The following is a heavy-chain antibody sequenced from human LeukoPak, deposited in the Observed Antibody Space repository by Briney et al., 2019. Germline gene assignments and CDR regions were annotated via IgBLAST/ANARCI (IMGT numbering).Heavy chain of an antibody. D-gene: IGHD6-13*01. CDR3: ARDLGSSWSDMHFDY. J-gene: IGHJ4*02. V-gene: IGHV1-18*01. CDR1: GYTLTSYG. CDR2: ISAYNGNT. Sequence: GASVKVSCKASGYTLTSYGISWVRQAPGQGLEWMGWISAYNGNTNYAQKLQGRVTMTTDTSTSTAYMELRSLRSDDTAVYYCARDLGSSWSDMHFDYWGQGTLVTVSS.